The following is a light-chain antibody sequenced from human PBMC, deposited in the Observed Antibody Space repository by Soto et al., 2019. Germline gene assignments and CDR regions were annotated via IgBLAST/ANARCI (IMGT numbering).Light chain of an antibody. CDR3: CSYAGSSTYV. V-gene: IGLV2-23*01. Sequence: QSVLTQPASVSGSPGQSITISCTGTSSDVGSYNLVSWYQQHPGKAPKLMIYGGSKRPSGVSNRFSGSKSGNTASLTISGLQAEDEADYYCCSYAGSSTYVFGTGTQLTVL. CDR1: SSDVGSYNL. J-gene: IGLJ1*01. CDR2: GGS.